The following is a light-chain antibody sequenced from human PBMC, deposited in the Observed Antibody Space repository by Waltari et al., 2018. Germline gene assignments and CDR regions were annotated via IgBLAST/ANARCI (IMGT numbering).Light chain of an antibody. V-gene: IGLV1-44*01. CDR1: KSAVGAAT. Sequence: QSVLTQPPSASGTPGQSVTLSCSESKSAVGAATVVWYQQLPGTAPKLLIHSNDQRPSGVPARFSGFKSGTSASLAISGLQSEDEGEYFCAAWDDSLTYVFGTGTKVTVL. CDR3: AAWDDSLTYV. CDR2: SND. J-gene: IGLJ1*01.